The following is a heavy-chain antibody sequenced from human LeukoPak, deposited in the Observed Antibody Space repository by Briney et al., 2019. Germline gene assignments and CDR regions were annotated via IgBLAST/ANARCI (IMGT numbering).Heavy chain of an antibody. D-gene: IGHD3-3*01. CDR1: GFTFSNNW. CDR3: AKDHYWSIDY. J-gene: IGHJ4*02. V-gene: IGHV3-7*01. Sequence: PGGSLRLSCAASGFTFSNNWMSWVRQAPGKGLEWVANIKQDGGEKYYVDSVKGRFTISRDIAKNTLYLQMNSPRAEDTGVYYCAKDHYWSIDYWGRGTLVTVSS. CDR2: IKQDGGEK.